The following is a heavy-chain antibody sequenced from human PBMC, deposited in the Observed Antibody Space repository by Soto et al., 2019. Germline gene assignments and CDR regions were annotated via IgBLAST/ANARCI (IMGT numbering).Heavy chain of an antibody. CDR1: GGSINSGGYY. D-gene: IGHD4-4*01. CDR3: ARDVTTRTSTYYYAMDV. CDR2: LYYRGNT. V-gene: IGHV4-31*03. Sequence: QVQLQESGPGLVKPSQTLSLTCTVSGGSINSGGYYWNWIRQHPGKGLEWLGYLYYRGNTYYNPSLKSRITISGDTSNNQFSLKLSSVTAADTAVYYCARDVTTRTSTYYYAMDVWGQGTTVTVSS. J-gene: IGHJ6*02.